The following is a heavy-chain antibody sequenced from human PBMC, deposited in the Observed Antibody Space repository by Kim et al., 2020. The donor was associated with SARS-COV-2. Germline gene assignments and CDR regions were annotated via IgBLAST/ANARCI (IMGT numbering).Heavy chain of an antibody. Sequence: GGSLRLSCSASGFTFSTYAMHWVRQAPGKGLEYVSAISSNGASTYYADSVKGRFTISRDNSKNMLYLQMSSLRAEDTAVYYCVKDLFPAGYNYGHWGQGTLVTVSS. CDR2: ISSNGAST. J-gene: IGHJ4*02. CDR3: VKDLFPAGYNYGH. CDR1: GFTFSTYA. V-gene: IGHV3-64D*06. D-gene: IGHD5-18*01.